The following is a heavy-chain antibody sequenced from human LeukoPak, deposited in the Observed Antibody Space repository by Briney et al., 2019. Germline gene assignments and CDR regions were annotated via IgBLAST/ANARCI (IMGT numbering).Heavy chain of an antibody. Sequence: ASVKVSCKASGYTFTSYGISWVRQAPGQGLEWMGWISAYNGNTNYAQKLQGRVTMTTDTSTSTAYMELRSLRSDDTAVYYCARVRRSIGSSWYWDSTHWGQGTLVTVSS. V-gene: IGHV1-18*01. CDR1: GYTFTSYG. CDR3: ARVRRSIGSSWYWDSTH. D-gene: IGHD6-13*01. J-gene: IGHJ4*02. CDR2: ISAYNGNT.